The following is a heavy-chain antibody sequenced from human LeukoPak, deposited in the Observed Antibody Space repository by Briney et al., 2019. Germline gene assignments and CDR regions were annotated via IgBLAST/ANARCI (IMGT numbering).Heavy chain of an antibody. Sequence: ALVKVSCKASGYTFTNYGINWVRQAPGQGLEWMGWINTNTGNPMYAQGFTGRFVFSLDTSVSTAYLQISSLKADDIAVFYCATRYSSSHYYYLDVWGKGTTVTVSS. CDR1: GYTFTNYG. D-gene: IGHD6-13*01. CDR2: INTNTGNP. V-gene: IGHV7-4-1*02. J-gene: IGHJ6*03. CDR3: ATRYSSSHYYYLDV.